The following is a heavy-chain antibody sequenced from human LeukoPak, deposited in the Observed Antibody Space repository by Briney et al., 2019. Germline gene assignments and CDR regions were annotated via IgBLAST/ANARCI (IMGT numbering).Heavy chain of an antibody. CDR1: GGSIRSSH. V-gene: IGHV4-59*01. J-gene: IGHJ5*02. Sequence: PSETLSLPCTVSGGSIRSSHWSWIRQPPGKAREFIGYFYYSGTSNYNPSLKSRVNMSVDTSNNQYSLKLNSVTAADTAVYYCAKAAGYSTIYWFDPWGQGTLVTVSS. CDR2: FYYSGTS. CDR3: AKAAGYSTIYWFDP. D-gene: IGHD6-13*01.